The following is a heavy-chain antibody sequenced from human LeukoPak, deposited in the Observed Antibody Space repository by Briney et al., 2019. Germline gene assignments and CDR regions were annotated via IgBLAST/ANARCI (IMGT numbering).Heavy chain of an antibody. V-gene: IGHV3-48*03. Sequence: GGSLRLSCAASGFTFSSYVMNWVRQAPGKGLEWVSYISSSGSTIYYADSVKGRFTISRDNAKNSLYLQMNSLRAEDTAVYYCARQTYYYDSSGYLGGAFDYWGQGTLVTVSS. CDR2: ISSSGSTI. CDR1: GFTFSSYV. CDR3: ARQTYYYDSSGYLGGAFDY. J-gene: IGHJ4*02. D-gene: IGHD3-22*01.